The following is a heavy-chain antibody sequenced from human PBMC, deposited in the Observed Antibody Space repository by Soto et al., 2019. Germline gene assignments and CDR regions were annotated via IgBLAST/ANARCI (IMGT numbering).Heavy chain of an antibody. J-gene: IGHJ5*02. Sequence: SETLSLTCTVSGYSIRNGYYWGWIRQPPGKGLEWIGSIYHSGSTYYNPSLKSRVTISVDTSKNQFSLKLSSVTAADTAVYYCAKDRGYFGWFDPWGREPWSPSPQ. CDR1: GYSIRNGYY. V-gene: IGHV4-38-2*02. CDR3: AKDRGYFGWFDP. CDR2: IYHSGST. D-gene: IGHD3-22*01.